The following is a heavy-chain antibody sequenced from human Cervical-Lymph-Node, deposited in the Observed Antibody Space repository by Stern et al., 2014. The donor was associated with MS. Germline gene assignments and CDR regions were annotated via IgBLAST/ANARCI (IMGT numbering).Heavy chain of an antibody. Sequence: EVQLVESGAEVKKPGESLKISCKGSGYTFTNNWIAWVRQMPGKGLEWMGIIYPDDSDIRYSPSLQGQATISADKSISTAYLQGSSLKAGNSAVYYWARHPPRRKWDDPNYGMDVWGQGTTVTVSS. J-gene: IGHJ6*02. V-gene: IGHV5-51*01. D-gene: IGHD1-1*01. CDR1: GYTFTNNW. CDR3: ARHPPRRKWDDPNYGMDV. CDR2: IYPDDSDI.